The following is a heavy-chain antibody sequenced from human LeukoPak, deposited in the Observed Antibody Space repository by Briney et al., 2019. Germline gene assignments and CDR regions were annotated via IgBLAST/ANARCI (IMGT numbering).Heavy chain of an antibody. CDR3: VGGTGY. CDR2: ISSNGDNT. J-gene: IGHJ4*02. V-gene: IGHV3-64D*06. CDR1: GLTFSTYV. Sequence: PGGSLRLSCSVSGLTFSTYVMHWVRQAPGKGLEYVSAISSNGDNTYYADSVKGRFTISRDNSKNTLYLQMSSLRADDTAVYYCVGGTGYWGQGTLVTVSS.